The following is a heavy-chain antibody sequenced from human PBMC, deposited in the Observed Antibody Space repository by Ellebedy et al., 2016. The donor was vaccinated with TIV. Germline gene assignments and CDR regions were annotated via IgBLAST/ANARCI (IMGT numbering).Heavy chain of an antibody. Sequence: ASVKVSCKTSGYTFTAYHIHWVRQAPGQGLEWMGWVYPKNGDTTYAQKLQGRVTMTRDTSTTTVYMDPNNLRSDDTAVYYCAAFPYLSSSSAYWGQGALVTVSS. J-gene: IGHJ4*02. CDR1: GYTFTAYH. V-gene: IGHV1-2*02. CDR2: VYPKNGDT. D-gene: IGHD6-6*01. CDR3: AAFPYLSSSSAY.